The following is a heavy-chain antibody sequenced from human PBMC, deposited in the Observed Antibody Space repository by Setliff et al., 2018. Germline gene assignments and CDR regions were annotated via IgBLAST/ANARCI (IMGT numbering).Heavy chain of an antibody. Sequence: GASVKVSCKTSGYTFINYGLSWMRQAPGQGLEWMGWISGYNGNTDYAQNLQGRVTMTIDTSTSTAYMELRSLRSDDTAVYYCARFSGHNYGSFDSWGQGTLVTVSS. V-gene: IGHV1-18*01. CDR2: ISGYNGNT. J-gene: IGHJ4*02. CDR1: GYTFINYG. D-gene: IGHD5-18*01. CDR3: ARFSGHNYGSFDS.